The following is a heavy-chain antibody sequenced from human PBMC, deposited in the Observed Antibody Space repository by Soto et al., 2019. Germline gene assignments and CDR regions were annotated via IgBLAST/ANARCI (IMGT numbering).Heavy chain of an antibody. CDR1: DGSISTDNW. Sequence: SETLSLTCAVSDGSISTDNWWTWVRQPPGKGLEWIGEIFHIGSTNYNPSLKSRVTISVDKSKNQFSLKLTSVTAADTAVYYCARGTGYCSGGSCYNYFDPWGQGTLVTVSS. J-gene: IGHJ5*02. CDR2: IFHIGST. V-gene: IGHV4-4*02. CDR3: ARGTGYCSGGSCYNYFDP. D-gene: IGHD2-15*01.